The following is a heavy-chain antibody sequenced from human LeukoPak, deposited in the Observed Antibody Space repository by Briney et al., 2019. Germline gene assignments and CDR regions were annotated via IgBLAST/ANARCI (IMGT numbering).Heavy chain of an antibody. J-gene: IGHJ4*02. Sequence: PSETLSLTCTVSGGSISSYYWSWIRQPPGKGLEWIGYIYYSGSTNYNPSLKSRDTISVDTSKNQFSLKLSSVTAADTAVYYCATDHYDSSGTFDYWGQGTLVTVSS. CDR3: ATDHYDSSGTFDY. CDR1: GGSISSYY. D-gene: IGHD3-22*01. V-gene: IGHV4-59*01. CDR2: IYYSGST.